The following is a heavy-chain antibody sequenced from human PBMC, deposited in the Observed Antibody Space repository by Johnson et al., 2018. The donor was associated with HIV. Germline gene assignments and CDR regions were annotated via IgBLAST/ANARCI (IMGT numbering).Heavy chain of an antibody. CDR3: AKDQYCTGGVCYSGAFDI. CDR1: GFTFSSYG. J-gene: IGHJ3*02. CDR2: ISYDGSNK. V-gene: IGHV3-30*18. Sequence: QVQLVESGGGLVKPGGSLTLSCAASGFTFSSYGMHWVRQAPGKGLEWVAVISYDGSNKYYADSVKGRFTISRDNSKKTLYLQMNSLRAEDTAVYYCAKDQYCTGGVCYSGAFDIWGQGTMVTVSS. D-gene: IGHD2-8*02.